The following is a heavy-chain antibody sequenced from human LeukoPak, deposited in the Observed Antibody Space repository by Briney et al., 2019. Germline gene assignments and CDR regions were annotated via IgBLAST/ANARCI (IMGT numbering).Heavy chain of an antibody. CDR1: GFTLSHYD. Sequence: GGSLRLSCAASGFTLSHYDMSWVRQAPGKGLEWVSASINGGDTHYADCVKGRFNISRDDSKNTLYLQMNNLRAEDTAVYHCVKDGWESWGQGTLVTVSS. V-gene: IGHV3-23*01. CDR3: VKDGWES. CDR2: SINGGDT. J-gene: IGHJ4*02. D-gene: IGHD1-26*01.